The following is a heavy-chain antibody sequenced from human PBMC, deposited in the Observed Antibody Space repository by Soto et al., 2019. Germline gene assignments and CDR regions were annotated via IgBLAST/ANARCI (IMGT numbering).Heavy chain of an antibody. V-gene: IGHV3-7*01. CDR1: GFTFSNYW. J-gene: IGHJ5*02. Sequence: GESLKISCAASGFTFSNYWMSWVRQAPGKGLEWVANIKQDGSESNYADSVKGRFTISRDNAENSLYLQMTSLRAEDTAVYYCASARHIGPWGQGTLVTVSS. D-gene: IGHD2-21*01. CDR2: IKQDGSES. CDR3: ASARHIGP.